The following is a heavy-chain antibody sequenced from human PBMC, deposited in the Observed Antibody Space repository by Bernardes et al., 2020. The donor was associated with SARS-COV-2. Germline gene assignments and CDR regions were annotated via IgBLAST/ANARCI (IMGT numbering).Heavy chain of an antibody. CDR2: IYSGGST. D-gene: IGHD3-3*01. J-gene: IGHJ6*02. Sequence: GSLRLSCAASGFTVSSNYMSWVRQAPGKGLEWVSVIYSGGSTYYADSVKGRFTISRDNSKNTLYLQMNSLRAEDTAVYYCASERINYDFWSSYYSYYGMDVWGQGTTVTVSS. CDR1: GFTVSSNY. CDR3: ASERINYDFWSSYYSYYGMDV. V-gene: IGHV3-53*01.